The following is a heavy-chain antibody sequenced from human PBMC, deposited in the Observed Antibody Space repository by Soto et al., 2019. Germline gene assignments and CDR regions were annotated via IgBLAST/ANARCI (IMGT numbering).Heavy chain of an antibody. J-gene: IGHJ5*02. CDR2: GYYTGST. V-gene: IGHV4-30-4*01. Sequence: SETLSLTCTVSGASIRSTDYYWSWIRQAPGKGLEWIGYGYYTGSTYYNPSLMSRLTISVDTSKNQFSLKLTSVTAAETAVYYCVRTAREGAVAPHWFDRWGQGTQVTVSS. CDR3: VRTAREGAVAPHWFDR. D-gene: IGHD2-21*02. CDR1: GASIRSTDYY.